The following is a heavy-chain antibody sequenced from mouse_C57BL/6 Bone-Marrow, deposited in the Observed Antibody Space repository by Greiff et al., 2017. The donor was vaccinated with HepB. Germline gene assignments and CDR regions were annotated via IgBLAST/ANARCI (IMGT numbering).Heavy chain of an antibody. D-gene: IGHD2-3*01. CDR2: IHPNSGST. V-gene: IGHV1-64*01. CDR1: GYTFTSYW. CDR3: ANRGFDGSSYAMDY. Sequence: QVQLQQPGAELVKPGASVKLSCKASGYTFTSYWMHWVKQRPGQGLEWIGMIHPNSGSTNYNEKFKSKATLTVDKSSSTAYMQLSSLTSEDSAVYYCANRGFDGSSYAMDYWGQGTSVTVSS. J-gene: IGHJ4*01.